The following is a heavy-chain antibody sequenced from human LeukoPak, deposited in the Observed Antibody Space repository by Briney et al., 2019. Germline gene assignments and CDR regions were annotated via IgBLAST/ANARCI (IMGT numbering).Heavy chain of an antibody. J-gene: IGHJ4*02. Sequence: GGSLRLSCAASGFTFTSYEMNWVRQAPGKGLEWVSYITISGSTIYYADSVKGRFTISRDNAKITLYLQMNGLRAEDTAVYYCATGSRGSGWFDYWGQGTLVTVSS. V-gene: IGHV3-48*03. CDR1: GFTFTSYE. CDR2: ITISGSTI. D-gene: IGHD6-19*01. CDR3: ATGSRGSGWFDY.